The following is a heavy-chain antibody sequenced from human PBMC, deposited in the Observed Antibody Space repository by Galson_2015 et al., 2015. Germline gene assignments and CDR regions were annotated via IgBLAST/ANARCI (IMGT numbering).Heavy chain of an antibody. CDR3: ARDPLWDRTVGFDY. V-gene: IGHV3-74*01. CDR1: GFTFSSDW. D-gene: IGHD3-16*01. Sequence: SLRLSCAASGFTFSSDWMHWVRHAPGKGLVWISRINSDGTSKTYADSVKGRFTISGDNAKNTLYLQMNSLRAEDTAVYYCARDPLWDRTVGFDYWGQGTLVTVSS. J-gene: IGHJ4*02. CDR2: INSDGTSK.